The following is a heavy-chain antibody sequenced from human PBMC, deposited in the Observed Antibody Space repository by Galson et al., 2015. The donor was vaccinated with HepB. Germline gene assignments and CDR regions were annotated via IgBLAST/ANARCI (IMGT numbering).Heavy chain of an antibody. J-gene: IGHJ4*02. Sequence: SVKVSCKASGHTSTRYSIHWVRQAPGQGFEWMGVINPSGGSTSYAQKLQGRVTMTRETFTSTVFMELSSLTSEDTAVYFCVRTWGYWGQGTLGTVSS. D-gene: IGHD7-27*01. CDR3: VRTWGY. V-gene: IGHV1-46*04. CDR1: GHTSTRYS. CDR2: INPSGGST.